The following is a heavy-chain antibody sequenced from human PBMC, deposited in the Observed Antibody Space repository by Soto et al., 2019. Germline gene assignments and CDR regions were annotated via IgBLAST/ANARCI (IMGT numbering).Heavy chain of an antibody. CDR2: IYYSGST. CDR1: GGSISSYY. CDR3: ARVQGVAATYYYGMDV. D-gene: IGHD2-15*01. Sequence: PSETLSLTCTVSGGSISSYYWSWIRQPPGKGLEWIWYIYYSGSTNYNPSLKSRVTISVDTSKNQFSLKLSSVTAADTAVYYCARVQGVAATYYYGMDVWGQGTTVTVSS. J-gene: IGHJ6*02. V-gene: IGHV4-59*01.